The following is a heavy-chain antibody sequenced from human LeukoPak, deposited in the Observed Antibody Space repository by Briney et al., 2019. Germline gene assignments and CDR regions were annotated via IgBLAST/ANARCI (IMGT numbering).Heavy chain of an antibody. J-gene: IGHJ5*02. CDR3: ARGLLTTGRFDP. D-gene: IGHD4-11*01. V-gene: IGHV4-4*07. Sequence: NSSETLSLTCTVSGGSISSYYWSWIRQPAGKGLEWIGRIHTSGSTNYNPSLKSRVTMSVDTSKNQFSLKLSSVTAADTAVYYCARGLLTTGRFDPWGQGTLVTVSS. CDR1: GGSISSYY. CDR2: IHTSGST.